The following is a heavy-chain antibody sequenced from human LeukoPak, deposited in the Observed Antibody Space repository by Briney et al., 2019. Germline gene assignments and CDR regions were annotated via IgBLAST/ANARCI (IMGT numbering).Heavy chain of an antibody. CDR3: ARSSYGYNWFDP. CDR1: GGSISSYY. D-gene: IGHD5-18*01. V-gene: IGHV4-59*08. J-gene: IGHJ5*02. CDR2: IYYSGST. Sequence: PSETLSLTCTVSGGSISSYYWNWIRQPPEKGLEWIGYIYYSGSTNYNPSLKSRVNISVDTSKDQFSLYLTSVTAADTAMYYCARSSYGYNWFDPWGQGTLVTVSS.